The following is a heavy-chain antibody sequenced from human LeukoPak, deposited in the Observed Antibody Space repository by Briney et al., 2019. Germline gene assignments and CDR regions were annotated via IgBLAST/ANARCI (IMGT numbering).Heavy chain of an antibody. D-gene: IGHD6-13*01. Sequence: GGSLRLSCAASGFTFSSYGTHWVCQAPGQGLEWVAVIWYDGSNKYYADSVKGRFTISRDNSKNTLYLQMNSLRAEDTAVYYCARAAAYYFDYWGQGTLVTVSS. V-gene: IGHV3-33*01. CDR1: GFTFSSYG. CDR2: IWYDGSNK. J-gene: IGHJ4*02. CDR3: ARAAAYYFDY.